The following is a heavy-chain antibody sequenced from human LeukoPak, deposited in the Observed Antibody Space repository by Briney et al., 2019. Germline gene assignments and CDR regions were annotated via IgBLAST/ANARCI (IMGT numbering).Heavy chain of an antibody. D-gene: IGHD5-18*01. CDR3: VRGSPYSYGSSGFDC. CDR2: MNPNSGNT. V-gene: IGHV1-8*01. Sequence: ASVKVSCKASGYTFTSYDINWVRQATGQGLEWMGWMNPNSGNTGYAQKFQGRVTMTRNTSISTAYMELSSLRSEDTAVYYCVRGSPYSYGSSGFDCWGQGTLVTVSS. J-gene: IGHJ4*02. CDR1: GYTFTSYD.